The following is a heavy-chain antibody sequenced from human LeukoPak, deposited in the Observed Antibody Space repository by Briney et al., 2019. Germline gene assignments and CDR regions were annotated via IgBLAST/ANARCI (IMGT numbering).Heavy chain of an antibody. J-gene: IGHJ6*02. CDR2: IYSGGST. V-gene: IGHV3-53*01. D-gene: IGHD2-2*01. CDR1: GFTVSSNY. Sequence: GGSLRLSCAASGFTVSSNYMSWVRQAPGKGLEWVSVIYSGGSTYYADSVKGRLTISRDNAKNSLYLQMNSLRAEDTAVYYCARRDCSSTSCPYYYYGMDVWGQGTTVTVSS. CDR3: ARRDCSSTSCPYYYYGMDV.